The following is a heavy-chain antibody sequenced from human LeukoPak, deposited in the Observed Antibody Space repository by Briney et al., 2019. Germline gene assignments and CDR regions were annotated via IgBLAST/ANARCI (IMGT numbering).Heavy chain of an antibody. J-gene: IGHJ2*01. V-gene: IGHV4-59*01. Sequence: PSETLSLTCTVSGGSISNYYWSWIRQPPGKGLEWIGYIYYSGSTNYNPSLKSRVTISVDTSKNQFSLKLRSVTAADTAVYYCARDKGIAVAGGVAYYWYFDLWGRGTLVTVSS. CDR1: GGSISNYY. D-gene: IGHD6-19*01. CDR2: IYYSGST. CDR3: ARDKGIAVAGGVAYYWYFDL.